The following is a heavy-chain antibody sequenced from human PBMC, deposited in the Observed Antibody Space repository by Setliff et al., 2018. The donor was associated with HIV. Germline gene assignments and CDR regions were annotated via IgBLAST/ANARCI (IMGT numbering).Heavy chain of an antibody. V-gene: IGHV1-18*01. CDR3: ARYRDSSDPGFYYMDI. D-gene: IGHD3-22*01. CDR1: GYTYTDSR. J-gene: IGHJ6*03. Sequence: ASVKVSCKTSGYTYTDSRITWVRQAPGQGLEWMGWIDSFKGNTKYAQKFQGRVTMTTDTSTNTAYMELKSLRSDDTAVYYCARYRDSSDPGFYYMDIWGKGTTVTVSS. CDR2: IDSFKGNT.